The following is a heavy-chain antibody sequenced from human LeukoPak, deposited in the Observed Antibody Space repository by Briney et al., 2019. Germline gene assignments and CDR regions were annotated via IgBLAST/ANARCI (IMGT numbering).Heavy chain of an antibody. J-gene: IGHJ5*02. CDR2: IYYSGST. CDR1: GGSISSYY. D-gene: IGHD6-19*01. Sequence: TSETPSLTCTVSGGSISSYYWSWIRQPPGKGLEWIGYIYYSGSTNYNPSLKSRVTISVDTSKNQFSLKLSSVTAADTAVYYCARDRRAVAGTSGFDPWGQGTLVTVSS. V-gene: IGHV4-59*01. CDR3: ARDRRAVAGTSGFDP.